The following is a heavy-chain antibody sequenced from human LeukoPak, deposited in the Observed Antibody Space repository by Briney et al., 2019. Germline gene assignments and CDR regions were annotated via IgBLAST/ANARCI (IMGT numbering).Heavy chain of an antibody. J-gene: IGHJ3*02. CDR2: INHSGST. CDR3: ARVNKPLYYYDSSGYTANDAFDI. V-gene: IGHV4-34*01. CDR1: GFTFSSYS. D-gene: IGHD3-22*01. Sequence: PGGSLRLSCAASGFTFSSYSMNWVRQPPGKGLEWIGEINHSGSTNYNPSLKSRVTIPVDTSKNQFSLKLSSVTAADTAVYYCARVNKPLYYYDSSGYTANDAFDIWGQGTMVTVSS.